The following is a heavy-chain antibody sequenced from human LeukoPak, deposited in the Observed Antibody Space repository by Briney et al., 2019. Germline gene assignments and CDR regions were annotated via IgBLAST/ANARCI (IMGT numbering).Heavy chain of an antibody. Sequence: SETLSLTCTISGGSISSYSWNWIRQPPGKGLEWIGYIFYSGNTNYNPSLKSRVTISLDTSKNQFSLKLSSVTAADTAVYYCARDSGYCSGGSCYVLNAFDIWGQGTMVTVSS. CDR1: GGSISSYS. D-gene: IGHD2-15*01. CDR2: IFYSGNT. CDR3: ARDSGYCSGGSCYVLNAFDI. J-gene: IGHJ3*02. V-gene: IGHV4-59*12.